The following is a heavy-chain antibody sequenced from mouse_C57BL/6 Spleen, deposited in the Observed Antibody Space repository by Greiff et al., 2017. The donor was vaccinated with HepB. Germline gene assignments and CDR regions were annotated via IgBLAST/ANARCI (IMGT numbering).Heavy chain of an antibody. CDR2: IYPSDSET. CDR1: GYTFTSYW. J-gene: IGHJ4*01. CDR3: ARGDDYVYAMDY. D-gene: IGHD2-13*01. V-gene: IGHV1-61*01. Sequence: QVQLQQPGAELVRPGSSVKLSCKASGYTFTSYWMDWVKQRPGQGLEWIGNIYPSDSETHYNQKFKDKATLTVDKSSSTAYMQLSSLTSEDSAVCYCARGDDYVYAMDYWGQGTPVTVSS.